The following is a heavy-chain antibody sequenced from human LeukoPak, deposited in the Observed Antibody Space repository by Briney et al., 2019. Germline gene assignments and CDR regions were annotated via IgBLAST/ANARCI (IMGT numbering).Heavy chain of an antibody. CDR2: IHYSGST. J-gene: IGHJ4*02. CDR1: GDSISSSSYS. Sequence: SETPSLTCTVSGDSISSSSYSWGWIRQPPGKGLEWIGTIHYSGSTYYNPSLKSRVAISVDTSKNHFSLNLNSVTAADAAVYYCARRVLTTVTTIADYFDFWGQGTLVTVSS. V-gene: IGHV4-39*02. D-gene: IGHD4-11*01. CDR3: ARRVLTTVTTIADYFDF.